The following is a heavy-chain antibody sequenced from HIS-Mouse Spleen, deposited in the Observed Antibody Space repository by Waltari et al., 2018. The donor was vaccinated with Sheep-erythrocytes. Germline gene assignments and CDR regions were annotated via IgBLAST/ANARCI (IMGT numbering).Heavy chain of an antibody. V-gene: IGHV3-74*01. D-gene: IGHD1-26*01. CDR1: GFPFSPYW. CDR2: INSDGSST. Sequence: EVQLVESGGGLVQPGGSMRLSCDAAGFPFSPYWMHWVRHAPGKGLVWVSRINSDGSSTSYADSVKGRFTISRDNAKNTLYLQMNSLRAEDTAVYYCARETEWELSFDYWGQGTLVTVSS. CDR3: ARETEWELSFDY. J-gene: IGHJ4*02.